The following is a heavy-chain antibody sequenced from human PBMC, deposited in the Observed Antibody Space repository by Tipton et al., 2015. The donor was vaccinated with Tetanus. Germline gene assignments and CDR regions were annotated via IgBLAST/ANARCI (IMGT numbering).Heavy chain of an antibody. J-gene: IGHJ4*02. CDR3: ARLVKQWLVPEDY. Sequence: QSGPEVKKPGASVKVSCKASGYTFTSYGISWARQAPGQGLEWMGWISTYNGNTNYVQKFQGRVTMTTDTSTNTAYMELRSLTSDDTAVYFCARLVKQWLVPEDYWGQGTLVTVSS. D-gene: IGHD6-19*01. CDR1: GYTFTSYG. V-gene: IGHV1-18*01. CDR2: ISTYNGNT.